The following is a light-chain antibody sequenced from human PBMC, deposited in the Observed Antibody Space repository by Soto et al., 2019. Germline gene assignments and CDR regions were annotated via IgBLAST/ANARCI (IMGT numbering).Light chain of an antibody. V-gene: IGKV3-15*01. CDR3: QQYNNWPRT. CDR1: QIVSSTY. CDR2: DAS. J-gene: IGKJ1*01. Sequence: EIVLTQSPGTLSLSPGERATLSCRSSQIVSSTYLAWYQQKPGQAPRLLIYDASTRAPGIPARFSGSGSGTEFTLTISSLQSEDFAVYYCQQYNNWPRTFGQGTKV.